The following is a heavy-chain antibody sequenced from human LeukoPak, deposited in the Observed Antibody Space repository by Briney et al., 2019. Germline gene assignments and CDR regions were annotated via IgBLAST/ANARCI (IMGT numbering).Heavy chain of an antibody. D-gene: IGHD6-19*01. Sequence: ASVKVSCKASGYTFTGYYMHWVRQAPGQGLEWLGRINPNSGDTNYAQKSQGRVTITRDTSVSTVYMELTRLRSDDTAVYYCARVTNSGWYTDFWGQGTLITVSS. CDR2: INPNSGDT. V-gene: IGHV1-2*06. CDR1: GYTFTGYY. CDR3: ARVTNSGWYTDF. J-gene: IGHJ4*02.